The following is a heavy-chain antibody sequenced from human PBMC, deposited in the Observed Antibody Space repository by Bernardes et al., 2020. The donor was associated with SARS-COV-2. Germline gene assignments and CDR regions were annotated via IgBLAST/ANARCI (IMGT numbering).Heavy chain of an antibody. V-gene: IGHV4-39*01. J-gene: IGHJ4*02. Sequence: LYLTCTVSGGSISSSSYYWGWIRQPPGKGLEWIGSIYYSGSTYYNPSLKSRVTISVDTSKNQFSLKLSSVTAADTAVYYCASSEGDYVDYWGQGTLVTVSS. CDR3: ASSEGDYVDY. CDR2: IYYSGST. CDR1: GGSISSSSYY.